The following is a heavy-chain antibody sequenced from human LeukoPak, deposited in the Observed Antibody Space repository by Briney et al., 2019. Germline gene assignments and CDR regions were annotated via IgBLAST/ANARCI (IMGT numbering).Heavy chain of an antibody. CDR2: MNPNSGNT. CDR1: GYTFTSYD. D-gene: IGHD2-2*01. V-gene: IGHV1-8*03. J-gene: IGHJ5*02. CDR3: AREFCSSTSCYYHWFDP. Sequence: ASVKVSCKASGYTFTSYDINWVRQATGQGLEWMGWMNPNSGNTGYAQKVQGRVTITRNTSISTAYMELSSLRSEDTAVYYCAREFCSSTSCYYHWFDPWGQGTLVTVSS.